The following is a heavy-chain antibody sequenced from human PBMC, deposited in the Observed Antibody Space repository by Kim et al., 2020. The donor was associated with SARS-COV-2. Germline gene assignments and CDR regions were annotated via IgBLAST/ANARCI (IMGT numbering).Heavy chain of an antibody. J-gene: IGHJ4*02. D-gene: IGHD6-13*01. Sequence: CPDSVKGRFTISRDNAKHSLYLQMNSLRAEDTAVYYGARDPAAAYTPRILWGQGTLVTVSS. V-gene: IGHV3-21*01. CDR3: ARDPAAAYTPRIL.